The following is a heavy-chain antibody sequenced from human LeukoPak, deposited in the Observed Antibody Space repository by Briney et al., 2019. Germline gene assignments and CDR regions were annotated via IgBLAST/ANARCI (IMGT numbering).Heavy chain of an antibody. CDR2: IYYSGST. J-gene: IGHJ6*03. CDR1: GGSLSSSSYY. Sequence: PSETLSLTCTVSGGSLSSSSYYWGWIRQPPGKGLEWIGSIYYSGSTYYNPSLKSRVTISVDTSKNQFSLKLSSVTAADTAVYYCARKGYYYYYMDVWGKGTTVTVSS. CDR3: ARKGYYYYYMDV. V-gene: IGHV4-39*01.